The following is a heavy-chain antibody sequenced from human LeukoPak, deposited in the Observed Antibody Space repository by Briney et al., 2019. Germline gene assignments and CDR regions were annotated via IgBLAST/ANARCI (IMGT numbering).Heavy chain of an antibody. CDR1: VFTSDDYA. CDR2: ISVDGSST. J-gene: IGHJ4*02. D-gene: IGHD4-23*01. V-gene: IGHV3-43*02. Sequence: GGSLRLSSAPSVFTSDDYAMQWVPQAPGKGLECVSLISVDGSSTYFADSVKGRFTTSRDNSKHSLYPQMISLTTEDTGLYYCAKDKLNYGGGNDYWGQGTMVTVSS. CDR3: AKDKLNYGGGNDY.